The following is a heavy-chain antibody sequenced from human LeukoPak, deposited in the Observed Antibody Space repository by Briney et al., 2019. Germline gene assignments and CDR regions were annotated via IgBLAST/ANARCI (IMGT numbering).Heavy chain of an antibody. CDR2: ISADGGCA. CDR1: GLNFCESA. J-gene: IGHJ4*02. V-gene: IGHV3-43*02. CDR3: AKESGKFDY. Sequence: GGSLRLSCVASGLNFCESAMHWVRQAPGKGLEWVSLISADGGCAFSADSVKGRFSISRDNSKNSLYLQMDSLRSEDTAMYYCAKESGKFDYWGQGTLVVVSS.